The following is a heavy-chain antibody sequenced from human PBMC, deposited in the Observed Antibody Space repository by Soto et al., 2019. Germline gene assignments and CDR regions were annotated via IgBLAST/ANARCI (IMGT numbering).Heavy chain of an antibody. CDR2: INAGNGNT. Sequence: GASVKVSCKASGYTFTSYAMHWVRQAPGQRLEWMGWINAGNGNTKYSQKFQGRVTITRDTSAGTAYMELSSLRSEDTAVYYCARGRGDGYSSSSGTIAFDYWGQGTLVTVSS. CDR3: ARGRGDGYSSSSGTIAFDY. V-gene: IGHV1-3*01. D-gene: IGHD6-6*01. CDR1: GYTFTSYA. J-gene: IGHJ4*02.